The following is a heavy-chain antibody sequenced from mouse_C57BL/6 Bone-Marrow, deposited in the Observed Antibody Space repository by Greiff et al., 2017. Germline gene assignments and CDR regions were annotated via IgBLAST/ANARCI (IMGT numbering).Heavy chain of an antibody. J-gene: IGHJ4*01. CDR2: ISYDGSN. CDR3: ARGNGYYTYAMDY. Sequence: EVKLMESGPGLVKPSQSLSLTCSVTGYSFTSGYYWNWIRQFPGNKLEWMGYISYDGSNNYNPSLKNRISITRYTSKNQFFLKLNSVTTEDTATYYCARGNGYYTYAMDYWGQGTSVTVSS. D-gene: IGHD2-3*01. CDR1: GYSFTSGYY. V-gene: IGHV3-6*01.